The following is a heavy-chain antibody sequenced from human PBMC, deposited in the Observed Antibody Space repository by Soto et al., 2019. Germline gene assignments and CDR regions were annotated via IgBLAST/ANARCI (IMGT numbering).Heavy chain of an antibody. D-gene: IGHD6-19*01. Sequence: GESLKISCAASGFTFSSYAMHWVRQAPGKGLEWVAVISYDGSNKYYADSVKGRFTISRDNSKNTLYLQMNSLRAEDTAVYYCARDRARIAVAGTIGQGSAYYYYGMDVWGQGTTVTVSS. CDR2: ISYDGSNK. CDR3: ARDRARIAVAGTIGQGSAYYYYGMDV. CDR1: GFTFSSYA. J-gene: IGHJ6*02. V-gene: IGHV3-30-3*01.